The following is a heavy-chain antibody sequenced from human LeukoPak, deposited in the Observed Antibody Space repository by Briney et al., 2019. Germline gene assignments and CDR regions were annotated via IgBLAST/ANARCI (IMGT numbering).Heavy chain of an antibody. D-gene: IGHD3-3*01. CDR1: GLTFSSYS. Sequence: GGSLRLSCAASGLTFSSYSVNWVRQAPGKGLEWVSYITSSSSTIYYADSVKGRFTISRDNAKNSLYLQMNSLRAEDTAVYYCARDGFGVVPYYFDYWGQGTLVTVSS. CDR3: ARDGFGVVPYYFDY. CDR2: ITSSSSTI. V-gene: IGHV3-48*04. J-gene: IGHJ4*02.